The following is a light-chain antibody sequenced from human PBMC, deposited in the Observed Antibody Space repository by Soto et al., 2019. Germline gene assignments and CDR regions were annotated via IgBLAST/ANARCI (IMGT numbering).Light chain of an antibody. J-gene: IGKJ1*01. V-gene: IGKV1-39*01. CDR1: QSISSY. CDR3: QQSYSSTWT. CDR2: AAS. Sequence: DIQMTQSPSSLSASVGDRVTITCRASQSISSYLNWYQQKPGKAPTLLIYAASSLQSGVPSRFSGSGSGTDFTLTISSLQPEDFAIYYCQQSYSSTWTFGQGTKVEIK.